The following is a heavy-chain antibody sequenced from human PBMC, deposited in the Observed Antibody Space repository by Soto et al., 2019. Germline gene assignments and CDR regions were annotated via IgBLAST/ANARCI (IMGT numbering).Heavy chain of an antibody. Sequence: GGSLRLSCAASGFTVSDNYMAWVRQAPGKGLEWVSLIYVGGSTYYGDSVRGRFSISRDNSKNTVYLQMNSLRAEDTAVYYCVRDPSGYFLLDFWGQGTLVTVSS. CDR3: VRDPSGYFLLDF. J-gene: IGHJ4*02. V-gene: IGHV3-66*01. CDR1: GFTVSDNY. CDR2: IYVGGST. D-gene: IGHD3-22*01.